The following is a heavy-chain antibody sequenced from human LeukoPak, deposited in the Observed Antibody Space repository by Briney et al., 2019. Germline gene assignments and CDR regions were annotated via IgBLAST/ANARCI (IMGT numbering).Heavy chain of an antibody. CDR3: ARGSKYYDYVWGSYRYKPWFDP. CDR1: GGSISSGSYY. CDR2: IYTSGST. Sequence: SETLSLTCNVSGGSISSGSYYWSWIRQPAGKGPEWIGHIYTSGSTNYHPSLKSRVTISVDTSKNQFSLKLSSVTAADTAVYYCARGSKYYDYVWGSYRYKPWFDPWGQGTLVTVSS. J-gene: IGHJ5*02. V-gene: IGHV4-61*09. D-gene: IGHD3-16*02.